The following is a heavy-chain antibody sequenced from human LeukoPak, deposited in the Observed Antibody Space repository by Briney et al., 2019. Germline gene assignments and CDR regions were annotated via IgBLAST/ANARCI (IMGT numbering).Heavy chain of an antibody. J-gene: IGHJ4*02. V-gene: IGHV5-51*01. D-gene: IGHD3-3*01. CDR2: IYPDDADS. Sequence: GESLQISCKASGYSFDYYWIAWVRQMPGKGLEWMGIIYPDDADSTYSPSFQGQVTISVDKSINTASLQWSSPKASNTAIYYCARVGSVTNFGVVSYYFDHWGQGTLVTVSP. CDR1: GYSFDYYW. CDR3: ARVGSVTNFGVVSYYFDH.